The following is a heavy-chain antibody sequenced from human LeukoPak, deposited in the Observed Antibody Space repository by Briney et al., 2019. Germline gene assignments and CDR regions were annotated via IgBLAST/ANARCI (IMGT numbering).Heavy chain of an antibody. Sequence: GGSLTLSCAASGFTFSDAWMSWVRQAPGKGLEWVGRIKSQTGGGTTDYAAPVKGRFSISRDDSKNTLYLQMNSLKTEDAAVYYCTRVGTTWFHYWGQGTLVTVSS. J-gene: IGHJ4*02. CDR2: IKSQTGGGTT. V-gene: IGHV3-15*01. D-gene: IGHD1-26*01. CDR1: GFTFSDAW. CDR3: TRVGTTWFHY.